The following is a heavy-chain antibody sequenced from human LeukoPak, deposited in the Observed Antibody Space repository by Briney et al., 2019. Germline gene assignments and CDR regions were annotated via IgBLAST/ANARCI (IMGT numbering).Heavy chain of an antibody. CDR3: ASFEVGA. D-gene: IGHD3-10*01. V-gene: IGHV1-2*02. Sequence: ASVKVSCKASGYTFTRYYVNWVRQAPGQGLEWMGWTNPNSGGTNYAQKFQGRVTMTRDTSITTVYMELSRLRSDETAVFYCASFEVGAWGQGTLVSVSS. CDR1: GYTFTRYY. J-gene: IGHJ5*02. CDR2: TNPNSGGT.